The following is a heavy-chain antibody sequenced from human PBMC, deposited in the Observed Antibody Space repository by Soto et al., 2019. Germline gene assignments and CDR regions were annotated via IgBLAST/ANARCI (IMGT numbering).Heavy chain of an antibody. CDR3: TARITIIEIIISDEDAYDF. CDR1: GFTFSSYN. J-gene: IGHJ3*01. CDR2: ISSGSSYI. Sequence: TGGSLRLSCAASGFTFSSYNMNWVRQAPGKGLEWVSSISSGSSYIFYADSVKGRFTISRDDSKNTLYLQMNSLKTEDTAVYYCTARITIIEIIISDEDAYDFWGRGTMVTVS. D-gene: IGHD3-10*01. V-gene: IGHV3-21*03.